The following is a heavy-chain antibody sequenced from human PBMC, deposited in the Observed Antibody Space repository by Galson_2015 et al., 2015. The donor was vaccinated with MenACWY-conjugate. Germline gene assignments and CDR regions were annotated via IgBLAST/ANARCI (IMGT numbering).Heavy chain of an antibody. CDR3: AREESGTYSLAF. V-gene: IGHV6-1*01. CDR1: GDSVSSNTAA. CDR2: TYYGPQWNN. D-gene: IGHD1-26*01. Sequence: CAISGDSVSSNTAAWKWIRQTPSSGLEGLVRTYYGPQWNNEYTISVRGRLTIKTDTSKNQASLHLNSVTPEDTAVYYCAREESGTYSLAFWGQGTLVTVSS. J-gene: IGHJ4*02.